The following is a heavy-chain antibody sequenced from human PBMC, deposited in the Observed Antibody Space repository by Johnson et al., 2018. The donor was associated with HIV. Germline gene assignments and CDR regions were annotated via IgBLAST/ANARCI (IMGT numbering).Heavy chain of an antibody. J-gene: IGHJ3*02. CDR2: INWNGGSI. V-gene: IGHV3-20*04. CDR3: ARDESYQKYALTAFDI. D-gene: IGHD2-2*01. CDR1: GFTFDDYG. Sequence: VQLVESGGGVVQPGGSLRLSCAASGFTFDDYGMAWVRQGPGKGLEWVSGINWNGGSIRYIDSVKGRFTISRDNAKNSLYLQMSRLRAEDTAVYYCARDESYQKYALTAFDIWGQGTMVPVSS.